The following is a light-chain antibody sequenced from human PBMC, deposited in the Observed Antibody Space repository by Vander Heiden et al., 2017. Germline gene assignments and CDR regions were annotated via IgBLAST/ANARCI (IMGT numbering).Light chain of an antibody. V-gene: IGKV1-9*01. Sequence: RFTPSPSSLSASVGDRVTITYRASQDIRSFLAWYQQKPGKAPELLIYTASSLQSGVPSRFSGSGSGTDFSLTISSLQPEDFATYYCQQVHSSPYTFGQGTKLEIK. CDR3: QQVHSSPYT. CDR2: TAS. J-gene: IGKJ2*01. CDR1: QDIRSF.